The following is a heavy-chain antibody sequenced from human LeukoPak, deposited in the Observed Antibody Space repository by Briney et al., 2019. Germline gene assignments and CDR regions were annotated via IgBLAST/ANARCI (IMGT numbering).Heavy chain of an antibody. CDR3: ARMGFYGSGSPYYYGMDV. CDR2: IYYSGST. D-gene: IGHD3-10*01. Sequence: SETLSLTCTVSGGSISSYYWSWIRQPPGKGREGIGYIYYSGSTNYNPSLKSRVTISVDTSKNQFSLKLSSVTAADTAVYYCARMGFYGSGSPYYYGMDVWGQGTTVTVSS. CDR1: GGSISSYY. V-gene: IGHV4-59*01. J-gene: IGHJ6*02.